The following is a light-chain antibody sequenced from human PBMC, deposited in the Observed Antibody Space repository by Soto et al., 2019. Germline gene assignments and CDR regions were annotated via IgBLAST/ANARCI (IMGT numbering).Light chain of an antibody. J-gene: IGKJ5*01. CDR3: QHYGTSWIT. CDR1: QSVTSNY. CDR2: GVS. Sequence: EVVLTQSPGTLSLSPGERATLSCRASQSVTSNYLAWYQQKPGQAPRLLIYGVSSRATGIPDRFSGSESGTDFTLTISRLESEDFAMYYCQHYGTSWITFGQGTRLEIK. V-gene: IGKV3-20*01.